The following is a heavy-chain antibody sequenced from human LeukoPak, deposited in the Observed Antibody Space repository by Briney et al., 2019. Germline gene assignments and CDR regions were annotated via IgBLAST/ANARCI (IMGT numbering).Heavy chain of an antibody. CDR3: ARDSRGCSGGSCTGYYYYYYGMDV. D-gene: IGHD2-15*01. CDR1: GFTFSSYA. V-gene: IGHV3-30-3*01. CDR2: ISYDGSNK. J-gene: IGHJ6*02. Sequence: GGSLRLSCAASGFTFSSYAMHWVRQAPGKGLEWVAVISYDGSNKYYADSVKGRFTISRDNSKNTLYLQMNSLRAEDTAVYYCARDSRGCSGGSCTGYYYYYYGMDVWGQGTTVTVSS.